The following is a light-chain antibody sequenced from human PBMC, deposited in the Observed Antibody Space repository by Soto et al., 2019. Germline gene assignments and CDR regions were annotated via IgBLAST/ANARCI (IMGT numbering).Light chain of an antibody. CDR3: QQYNNWPIT. Sequence: EIVMTQSPATLSVSPGERATISCRASQSVSSNLAWYQQKPGQAPRLLIYGASTRATGIPARFSGSGSGTEFTLTFSSLQSEDFAVYYCQQYNNWPITFGQGTRLEIK. CDR2: GAS. J-gene: IGKJ5*01. CDR1: QSVSSN. V-gene: IGKV3-15*01.